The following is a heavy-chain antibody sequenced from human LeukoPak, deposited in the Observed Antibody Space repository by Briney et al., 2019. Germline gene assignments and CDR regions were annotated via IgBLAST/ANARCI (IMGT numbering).Heavy chain of an antibody. CDR1: GGSISSYY. Sequence: SETLSLTCTVSGGSISSYYWSWIRQPAGKGLEWIGRIYPSGSTNYNPSLKSRVTMSVDTSKNQFSLKLSSVTAADTAVYYCARDLGYDFWSGYSAFDIWGQGTMVTVSS. CDR3: ARDLGYDFWSGYSAFDI. CDR2: IYPSGST. V-gene: IGHV4-4*07. J-gene: IGHJ3*02. D-gene: IGHD3-3*01.